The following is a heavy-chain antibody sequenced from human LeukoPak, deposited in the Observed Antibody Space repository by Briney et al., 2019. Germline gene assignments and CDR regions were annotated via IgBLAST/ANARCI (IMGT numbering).Heavy chain of an antibody. CDR1: GGSFSGYY. D-gene: IGHD1-14*01. V-gene: IGHV4-34*01. CDR2: INHSGST. Sequence: SETLSLTCAVYGGSFSGYYWSWIRQPPGKGLEWIGEINHSGSTNYNPSLKSRVTISVDTSKNQFSLKLSSVTAADTAVYYCAREGRISTVGRLDYWGQGTLVTVSS. J-gene: IGHJ4*02. CDR3: AREGRISTVGRLDY.